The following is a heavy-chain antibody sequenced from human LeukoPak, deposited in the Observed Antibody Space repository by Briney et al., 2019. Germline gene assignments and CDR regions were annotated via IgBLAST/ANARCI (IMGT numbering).Heavy chain of an antibody. D-gene: IGHD5-18*01. CDR3: AKDADTAMLFYFDY. CDR2: ISYDGSNK. J-gene: IGHJ4*02. CDR1: GCTFSSYG. V-gene: IGHV3-30*18. Sequence: PGGSLRLSCAASGCTFSSYGMHRVRQAPGKGLEWVAVISYDGSNKYYADSVKGRFTISRDNSKNTLYLQMNSLRAEDTAVYYCAKDADTAMLFYFDYWGQGTLVTVSS.